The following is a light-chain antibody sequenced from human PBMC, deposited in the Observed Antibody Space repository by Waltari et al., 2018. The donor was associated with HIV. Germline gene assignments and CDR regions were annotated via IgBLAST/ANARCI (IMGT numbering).Light chain of an antibody. CDR2: GTS. CDR3: QQYHQSPS. Sequence: EIVLTQSPGPLSLSPGERATLSCRASQSLSSKYLAWYQQRPGQAPRLLIYGTSDRATVIPDRLSCSGSGTDFTLTITRLEPEDSAVYHCQQYHQSPSLGQGTILEI. V-gene: IGKV3-20*01. CDR1: QSLSSKY. J-gene: IGKJ2*01.